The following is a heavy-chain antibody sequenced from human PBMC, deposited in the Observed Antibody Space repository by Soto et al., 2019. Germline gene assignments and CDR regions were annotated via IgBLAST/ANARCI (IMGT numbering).Heavy chain of an antibody. CDR1: GYTFTSYA. Sequence: GASVKVSCKASGYTFTSYAMHWVRQAPGQRLEWMGWINAGNGNTKYSQKFQGRVTITRDTSASTAYMELSSLRSEDTAVYYCARRSAVYYYYGMDVWGQGTTVTVSS. J-gene: IGHJ6*02. CDR2: INAGNGNT. CDR3: ARRSAVYYYYGMDV. V-gene: IGHV1-3*01.